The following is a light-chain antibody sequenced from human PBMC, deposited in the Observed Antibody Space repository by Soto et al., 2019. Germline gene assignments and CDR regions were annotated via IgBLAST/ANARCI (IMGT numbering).Light chain of an antibody. CDR2: KNT. Sequence: SYELTQPLSVSVALGQTARITCGGNNIGSKNVHRYQQRPGQAPVLVIYKNTKRPSGIPERFSGSNSGNTATLTISRAQAGDEADYYCHVWDSSTAEFGGGTKLTVL. J-gene: IGLJ2*01. V-gene: IGLV3-9*01. CDR3: HVWDSSTAE. CDR1: NIGSKN.